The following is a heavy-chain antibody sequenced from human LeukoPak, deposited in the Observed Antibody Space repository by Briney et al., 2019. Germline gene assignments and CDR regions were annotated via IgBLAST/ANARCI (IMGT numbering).Heavy chain of an antibody. D-gene: IGHD3-22*01. V-gene: IGHV1-2*02. J-gene: IGHJ4*02. CDR1: GYTFTGYY. Sequence: ASVKVSCKASGYTFTGYYMHWVRQAPGQGLEWMGWINHNSCGTNYAQNFQGRVTMTRDTSISTAYLELSRLRSDDTAVYYCSRGRTMIVVVTPFDYWGQGTLVTVSS. CDR3: SRGRTMIVVVTPFDY. CDR2: INHNSCGT.